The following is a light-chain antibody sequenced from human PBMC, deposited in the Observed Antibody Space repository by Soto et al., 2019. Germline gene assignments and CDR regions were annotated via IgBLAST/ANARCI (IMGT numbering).Light chain of an antibody. V-gene: IGLV1-40*01. CDR1: RSNIGAGYD. Sequence: QSVLTQPPSVSGAPGQRVTISCTGSRSNIGAGYDVHWYQQLPGTAPKLLIYGNSNRPSGVPDRFSGSKSGTSASLAITGLQAEDEADYYCQSYDRSLSGWLFGGGTQVTVL. CDR3: QSYDRSLSGWL. J-gene: IGLJ3*02. CDR2: GNS.